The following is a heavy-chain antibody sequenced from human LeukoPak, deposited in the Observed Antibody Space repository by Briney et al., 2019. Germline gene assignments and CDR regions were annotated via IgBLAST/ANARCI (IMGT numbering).Heavy chain of an antibody. CDR1: GFTFSSYG. CDR3: AKDWADSSSWKLYYYYGMDV. Sequence: GGSLRLSCAASGFTFSSYGMSWVLQAPGKGLEWVAFTRYDGSNKYYADSVKGRFTISRDNSKNTLYLQMNSLRAEDTAVYYCAKDWADSSSWKLYYYYGMDVWGQGTTVTVSS. D-gene: IGHD6-13*01. CDR2: TRYDGSNK. V-gene: IGHV3-30*02. J-gene: IGHJ6*02.